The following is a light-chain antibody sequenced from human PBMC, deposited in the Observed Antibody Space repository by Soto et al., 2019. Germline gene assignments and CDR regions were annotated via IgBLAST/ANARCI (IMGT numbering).Light chain of an antibody. CDR1: QTVRNNY. Sequence: EFVLTQSPGTLSLSPGERATLSCRASQTVRNNYLAWYQQKPGQAPRLLIYDASSRATGIPARFSGSGSVTDFTLTISGLEPEDFAVYYCQQYGNSRGTFGQGTKVDIK. J-gene: IGKJ1*01. CDR2: DAS. CDR3: QQYGNSRGT. V-gene: IGKV3-20*01.